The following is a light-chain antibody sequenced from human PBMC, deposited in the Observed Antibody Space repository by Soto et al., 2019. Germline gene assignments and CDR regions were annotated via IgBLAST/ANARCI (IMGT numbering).Light chain of an antibody. J-gene: IGKJ4*01. Sequence: EIVVTQSPATLSVSPGERATLSCRASQTINNNFAWYQHISGLPPRLLIYSASTRATGIPARFSGSGSGTDFTLTISSLQSEDFAVYYCQHYDDWPLLTFGGGTKVEIK. CDR3: QHYDDWPLLT. V-gene: IGKV3-15*01. CDR2: SAS. CDR1: QTINNN.